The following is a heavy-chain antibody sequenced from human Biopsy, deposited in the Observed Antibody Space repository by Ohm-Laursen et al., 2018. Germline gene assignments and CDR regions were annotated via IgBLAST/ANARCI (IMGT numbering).Heavy chain of an antibody. Sequence: SVTLSLTCAVSGGSFSGYYWSWIRPTPGQGLVCIGEVSHSGSTNYCPSLKSRVTISVDTSKNQFSLNRSSVTAADTAVYYCARLTGDYIWGNWRINHDPFDIWDQGTSVTVSS. CDR2: VSHSGST. D-gene: IGHD3-16*01. CDR1: GGSFSGYY. J-gene: IGHJ3*02. CDR3: ARLTGDYIWGNWRINHDPFDI. V-gene: IGHV4-34*01.